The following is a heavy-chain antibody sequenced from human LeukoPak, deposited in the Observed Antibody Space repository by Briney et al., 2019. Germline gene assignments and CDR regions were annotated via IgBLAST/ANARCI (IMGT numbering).Heavy chain of an antibody. V-gene: IGHV3-30*02. CDR3: AKFGSSGLQGY. J-gene: IGHJ4*02. D-gene: IGHD6-6*01. CDR2: IRNDGNNI. CDR1: GFSFSSYG. Sequence: GGSLRLSCAVSGFSFSSYGMHWVRQAPGKGLEWVAFIRNDGNNIRYADSVKGRFTISRDNSKNTLYLQMNSLKSEDTAVYYCAKFGSSGLQGYWGQGTLVTVSS.